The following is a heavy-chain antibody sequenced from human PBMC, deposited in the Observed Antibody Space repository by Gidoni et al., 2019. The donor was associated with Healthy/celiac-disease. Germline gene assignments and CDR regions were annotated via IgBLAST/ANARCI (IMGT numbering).Heavy chain of an antibody. V-gene: IGHV4-39*01. J-gene: IGHJ6*03. CDR1: GGSIRSSSYY. CDR2: IYYSGST. CDR3: ARHSGCSSTSCYFPHYYYYYMDV. Sequence: QLQLQESGPGLVKPSATLSLTCTVSGGSIRSSSYYWGWIRQPPGKGLEWIGSIYYSGSTYYNPSLKSRVTISVDTSKNQFSLKLSSVTAADTAVYYCARHSGCSSTSCYFPHYYYYYMDVWGKGTTVTVSS. D-gene: IGHD2-2*01.